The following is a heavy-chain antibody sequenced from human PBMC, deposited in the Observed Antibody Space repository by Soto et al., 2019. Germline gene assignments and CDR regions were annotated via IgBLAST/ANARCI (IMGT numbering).Heavy chain of an antibody. CDR3: ASSPLWQQRRSYYYYMDV. CDR1: SGSISSSNW. D-gene: IGHD6-13*01. V-gene: IGHV4-4*02. CDR2: IYHSGST. J-gene: IGHJ6*03. Sequence: SETLSLTCAVSSGSISSSNWWSWVRQPPGKGLEWIGEIYHSGSTNYNPSLKSRVTISVDKSKNQFSLKLSSVTAADTAVYYCASSPLWQQRRSYYYYMDVWGKGTTVTVSS.